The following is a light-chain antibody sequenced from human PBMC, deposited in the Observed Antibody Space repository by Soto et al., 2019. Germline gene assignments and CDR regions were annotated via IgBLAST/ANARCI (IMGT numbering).Light chain of an antibody. CDR2: EVS. J-gene: IGLJ3*02. V-gene: IGLV2-14*01. CDR3: SSYTSSNTWV. CDR1: SSDVGAYNY. Sequence: QSALTHPASVSGSPGQSITISCTGTSSDVGAYNYVSWYQQHPGKAPKLMIYEVSNRPSGVSNRFSGSKSGNTASLTISGLQAEDEADYYCSSYTSSNTWVFGGGTKLTVL.